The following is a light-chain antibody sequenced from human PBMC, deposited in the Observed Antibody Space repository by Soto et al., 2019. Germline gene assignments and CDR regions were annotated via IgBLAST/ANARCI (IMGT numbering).Light chain of an antibody. J-gene: IGLJ2*01. V-gene: IGLV2-14*01. CDR3: GSYTITNTVV. CDR1: SSDVGGYNY. CDR2: KVT. Sequence: QSALTQPASVSGSPGQSTTISCTGSSSDVGGYNYVSWYQHHPGKAPKLMIYKVTDRPSGVSGRFSGSKSGNTASLTISGLQAEDEGHYYCGSYTITNTVVFGGGTKLTVL.